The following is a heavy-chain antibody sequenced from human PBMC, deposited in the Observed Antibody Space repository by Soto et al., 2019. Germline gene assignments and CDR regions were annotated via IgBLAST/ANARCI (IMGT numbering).Heavy chain of an antibody. CDR1: GGSFSGYD. CDR2: INSTGST. CDR3: ARVVRRAGSGSYSPYYYYYGMDV. V-gene: IGHV4-34*01. Sequence: SETLSLTCAVYGGSFSGYDWRCIRQPPGEGLGWIGEINSTGSTEYSPSLKSRVTISVDTSKNQFSLKLSSVTAADTAVYYCARVVRRAGSGSYSPYYYYYGMDVGGQGTTVTVSS. J-gene: IGHJ6*02. D-gene: IGHD3-10*01.